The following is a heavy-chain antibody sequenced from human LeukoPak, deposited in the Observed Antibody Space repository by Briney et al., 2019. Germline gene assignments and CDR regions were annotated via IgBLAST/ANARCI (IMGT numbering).Heavy chain of an antibody. V-gene: IGHV3-30*18. Sequence: PGGSLRLSCAASGFTFSNYAMHWVRQAPGKGLEWVAVISYDGSYKYYTDSVKGRFTISRDNSKNTLHLQMNSLRADDTAVYYCAKSLSDGYDYWGQGTPVTVSS. CDR1: GFTFSNYA. J-gene: IGHJ4*02. CDR3: AKSLSDGYDY. CDR2: ISYDGSYK. D-gene: IGHD6-13*01.